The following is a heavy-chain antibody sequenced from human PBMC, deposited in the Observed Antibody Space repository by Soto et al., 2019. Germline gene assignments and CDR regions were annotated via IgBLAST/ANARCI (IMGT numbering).Heavy chain of an antibody. D-gene: IGHD6-13*01. J-gene: IGHJ4*02. Sequence: GGSLRLSCAASGFTFSSYWMSWVRQAPGKGLEWVANIKQDGSEKYYVDSVKGRFTISRDNAKNSLYLQMNSLRAEDTAVYYCARDAGRGLYSSSPTKTDYWGQGTLVTVSS. CDR1: GFTFSSYW. V-gene: IGHV3-7*01. CDR2: IKQDGSEK. CDR3: ARDAGRGLYSSSPTKTDY.